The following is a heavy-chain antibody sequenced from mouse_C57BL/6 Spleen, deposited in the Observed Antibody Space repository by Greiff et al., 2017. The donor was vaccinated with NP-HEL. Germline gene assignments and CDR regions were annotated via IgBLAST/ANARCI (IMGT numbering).Heavy chain of an antibody. Sequence: EVQLVESGGGLVKPGGSLKLSCAASGFTFSDYGMHWVRQAPEKGLEWVAYISSGSSTIYYADTVKGRFTISRDNAKNTLFLQMTSLRSEDTAMYYCARERGNYVEYFDVWGTGTTVTVSS. CDR2: ISSGSSTI. J-gene: IGHJ1*03. CDR3: ARERGNYVEYFDV. V-gene: IGHV5-17*01. D-gene: IGHD2-1*01. CDR1: GFTFSDYG.